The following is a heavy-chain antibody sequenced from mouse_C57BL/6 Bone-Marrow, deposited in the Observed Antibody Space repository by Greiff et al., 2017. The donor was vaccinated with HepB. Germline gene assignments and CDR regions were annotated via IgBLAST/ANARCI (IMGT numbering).Heavy chain of an antibody. V-gene: IGHV5-6*01. CDR2: ISSGGSYT. D-gene: IGHD2-2*01. CDR1: GFTFSSYG. CDR3: ARGYRVAY. J-gene: IGHJ3*01. Sequence: EVKVIESGGDLVKPGGSLKLSCAASGFTFSSYGMSWVRQTPDKRLEWVATISSGGSYTYYPDSVKGRFTSSRDNAKNTLYLQMSSLKSEDTAMYYCARGYRVAYWGQGTLVTVSA.